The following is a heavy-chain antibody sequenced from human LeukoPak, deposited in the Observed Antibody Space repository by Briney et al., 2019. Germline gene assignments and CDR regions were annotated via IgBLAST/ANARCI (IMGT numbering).Heavy chain of an antibody. CDR3: ARGAPAATFDP. Sequence: SETLSLTCAVYGGTFSGYYWSWIRQPPGKGLEWIGEINHSGSTNYNPSLKSRVTVLVDTSKNQFSLKLSSVTAADTAVYYCARGAPAATFDPWGQGTLVTVSS. J-gene: IGHJ5*02. D-gene: IGHD2-2*01. CDR1: GGTFSGYY. CDR2: INHSGST. V-gene: IGHV4-34*01.